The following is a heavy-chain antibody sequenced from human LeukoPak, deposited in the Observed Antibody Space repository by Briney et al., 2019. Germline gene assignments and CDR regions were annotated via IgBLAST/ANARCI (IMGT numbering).Heavy chain of an antibody. CDR1: GLTFSSYW. J-gene: IGHJ6*03. V-gene: IGHV3-74*01. CDR3: ARDSSSYYYYYYMDV. D-gene: IGHD6-6*01. CDR2: INSDASST. Sequence: GGSLRLSCAASGLTFSSYWMHWVHQAPGKGLVWVSRINSDASSTSYADSVKGRFTISRDNAKNTLYLQMNSLRAEDTAVYYCARDSSSYYYYYYMDVWGKGTTVTVSS.